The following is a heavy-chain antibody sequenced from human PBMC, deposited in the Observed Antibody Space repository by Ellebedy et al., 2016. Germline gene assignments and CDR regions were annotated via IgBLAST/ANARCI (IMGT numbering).Heavy chain of an antibody. CDR1: GFTFGDYY. CDR2: ISPTGGTI. V-gene: IGHV3-11*01. Sequence: GGSLRLSXVGSGFTFGDYYMSWTRQAPGKGLEWISYISPTGGTIWYADSVKGRFTISRDNANNLVSLQMGSLRVEDTALYYCSRDGASSSDSWGQGTLVSVSS. CDR3: SRDGASSSDS. D-gene: IGHD3-16*01. J-gene: IGHJ5*01.